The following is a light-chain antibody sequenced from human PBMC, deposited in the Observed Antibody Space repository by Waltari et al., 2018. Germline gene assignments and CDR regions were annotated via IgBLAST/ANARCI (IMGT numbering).Light chain of an antibody. CDR2: DAS. J-gene: IGKJ5*01. CDR1: QSVSSY. Sequence: ELVLTQSPATLSLSPGDRATLPCRASQSVSSYLAWYQQKPGQAPRLLIYDASNRATGIPARFSGSGSGTDFTLTISSLEPEDFAVYYCQQRSNWPPITFGQGTRLEIK. CDR3: QQRSNWPPIT. V-gene: IGKV3-11*01.